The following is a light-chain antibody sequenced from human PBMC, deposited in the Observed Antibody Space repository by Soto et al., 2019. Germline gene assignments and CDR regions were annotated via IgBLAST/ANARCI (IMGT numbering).Light chain of an antibody. J-gene: IGKJ5*01. CDR2: DAS. CDR1: QSVSSSH. CDR3: QQYGSSPIT. Sequence: EIMLTQSPGTLSLSPGERATLSCRASQSVSSSHLAWYQQKPGQAPRLLIYDASNRATGIPARFSGSGSGTDFTLTISRLEPEDFAVYYCQQYGSSPITFGQGTRLEIK. V-gene: IGKV3-20*01.